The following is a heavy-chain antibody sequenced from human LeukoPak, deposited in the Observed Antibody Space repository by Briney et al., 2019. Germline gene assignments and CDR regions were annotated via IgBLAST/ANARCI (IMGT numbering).Heavy chain of an antibody. D-gene: IGHD3-10*01. CDR2: IKHSGST. CDR1: GGHFSGYH. Sequence: PSETLSLTCAVYGGHFSGYHWTSVRQPPGKGLGLIGEIKHSGSTNYNPSLKRRVTISVDTSKNQFSLKLSSVTAADTAVYYCAIVLRAGWFDPWGQGTLVTVSS. CDR3: AIVLRAGWFDP. J-gene: IGHJ5*02. V-gene: IGHV4-34*01.